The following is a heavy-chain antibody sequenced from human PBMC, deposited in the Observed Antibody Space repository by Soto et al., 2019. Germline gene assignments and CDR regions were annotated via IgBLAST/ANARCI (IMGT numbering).Heavy chain of an antibody. CDR2: IHHSGST. Sequence: SETLSLTCSVSGGSITSHYCSWFRQPPGKGLEWIGYIHHSGSTSYNPSLKSRVTMSVDTSKNQFSLKVSSVTAADTALYYCARQGFGKLHGLVDVWGPGTTVTVSS. CDR3: ARQGFGKLHGLVDV. CDR1: GGSITSHY. V-gene: IGHV4-59*08. D-gene: IGHD3-10*01. J-gene: IGHJ6*02.